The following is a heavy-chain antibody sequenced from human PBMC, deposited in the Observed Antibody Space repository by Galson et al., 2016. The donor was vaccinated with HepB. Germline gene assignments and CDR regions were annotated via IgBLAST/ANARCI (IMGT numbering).Heavy chain of an antibody. J-gene: IGHJ4*02. CDR1: GFTFSIYV. CDR3: AKVAYGSETYSNGGGLYFDC. Sequence: SLRLSCAASGFTFSIYVLSWVRQAPGKGLEWVSAVSGSGNITYYADSVKGRFTISRDNSKNTLYLQMNSLRAEDTAVYYCAKVAYGSETYSNGGGLYFDCWGQGTRVTVSS. V-gene: IGHV3-23*01. CDR2: VSGSGNIT. D-gene: IGHD3-10*01.